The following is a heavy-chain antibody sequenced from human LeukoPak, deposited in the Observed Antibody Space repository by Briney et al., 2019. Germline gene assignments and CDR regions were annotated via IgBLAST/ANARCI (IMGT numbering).Heavy chain of an antibody. CDR1: GFTFSSYA. CDR2: ISGSGGST. CDR3: AKGSYFDWLSPLDY. D-gene: IGHD3-9*01. V-gene: IGHV3-23*01. J-gene: IGHJ4*02. Sequence: QPGGSLRLSRAASGFTFSSYAMSWVRQAPGKGLEWVSAISGSGGSTYYADSVKGRFTISRDNSKNTLYLQMNSLRAEDTAVYYCAKGSYFDWLSPLDYWGQGTLVTVSS.